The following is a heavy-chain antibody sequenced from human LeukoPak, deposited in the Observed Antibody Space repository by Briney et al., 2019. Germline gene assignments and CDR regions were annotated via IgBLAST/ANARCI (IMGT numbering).Heavy chain of an antibody. CDR1: GGSISSSSYF. J-gene: IGHJ4*02. CDR3: ARAEGRVGATGFDY. CDR2: IYYIGST. V-gene: IGHV4-61*01. D-gene: IGHD1-26*01. Sequence: SETLSLTCTVSGGSISSSSYFWSWIRQPPGKGLEWIGYIYYIGSTNYNPSLKSRVTISVDTSKNQFSLQLSSVTAADTAVYYCARAEGRVGATGFDYWGQGTLVTVSS.